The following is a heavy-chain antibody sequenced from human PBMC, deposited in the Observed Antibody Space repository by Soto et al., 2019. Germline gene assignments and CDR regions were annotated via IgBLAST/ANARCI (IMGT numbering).Heavy chain of an antibody. Sequence: ASVKVSCKASGGTFSSYAISWVRQAPGQGLEWMGGIIPIFGTANYAQKFQGRVTITADESTSTAYMELSSLRSEDTAVYYCAREGSSGYSDKANWFDPWGQGTLVTVSS. CDR1: GGTFSSYA. CDR3: AREGSSGYSDKANWFDP. V-gene: IGHV1-69*13. D-gene: IGHD3-22*01. J-gene: IGHJ5*02. CDR2: IIPIFGTA.